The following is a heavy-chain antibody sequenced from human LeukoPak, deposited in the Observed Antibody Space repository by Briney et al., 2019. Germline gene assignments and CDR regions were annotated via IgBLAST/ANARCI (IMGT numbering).Heavy chain of an antibody. D-gene: IGHD2-2*01. V-gene: IGHV1-46*01. CDR2: INPSGGST. J-gene: IGHJ6*03. Sequence: ASVKVSCKASGYTFTSYYMHWVRQAPGQGLEWMGIINPSGGSTSYAQKFQGRVTMTRDTSTSTVYMELSSLRSEDTAVYYCAKSAAYCSSTSCYGSVFYYYYMDVWGKGTTVTISS. CDR3: AKSAAYCSSTSCYGSVFYYYYMDV. CDR1: GYTFTSYY.